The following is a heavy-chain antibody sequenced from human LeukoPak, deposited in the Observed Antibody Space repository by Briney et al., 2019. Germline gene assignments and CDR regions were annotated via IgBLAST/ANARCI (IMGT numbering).Heavy chain of an antibody. CDR1: GFTFSNYW. V-gene: IGHV3-74*01. CDR3: VSLDGVYYYHMDV. D-gene: IGHD3/OR15-3a*01. CDR2: IYTDGSST. J-gene: IGHJ6*02. Sequence: GGSLRLSCAASGFTFSNYWMHWVRQAPGKGLVWVSRIYTDGSSTNYADSVKGRFTISRDNAKNTLYLQMNSLRAEDSAVYYCVSLDGVYYYHMDVWGQGTTVIVSS.